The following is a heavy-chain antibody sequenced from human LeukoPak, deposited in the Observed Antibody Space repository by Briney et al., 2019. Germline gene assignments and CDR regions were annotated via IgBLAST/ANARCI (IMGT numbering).Heavy chain of an antibody. V-gene: IGHV4-59*08. J-gene: IGHJ4*02. CDR3: ATSRDGSPYYFDS. Sequence: PSETLSLTCTVSGGSISSYYWTWIRQPPGKGLEWVGYMYYSGSTKYNSSLKSRVTISLDTSKNQFSLRLSSVTAADTAFYYCATSRDGSPYYFDSWGQGTLVTVSS. CDR1: GGSISSYY. D-gene: IGHD5-24*01. CDR2: MYYSGST.